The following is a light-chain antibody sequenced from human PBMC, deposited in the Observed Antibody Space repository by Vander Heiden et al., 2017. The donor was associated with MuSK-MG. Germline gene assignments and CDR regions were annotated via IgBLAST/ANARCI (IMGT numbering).Light chain of an antibody. V-gene: IGLV3-21*02. CDR3: QVWDSSSDHVV. Sequence: SYVLPQPPSVSVAPGPTARITCEGNNIGTKSVHWYQQKPGQAPVLVVYDDTDRPSGIPERFSGSNSGNTATLTISRVEAGDEADYYCQVWDSSSDHVVFGGGTKLTVL. CDR2: DDT. J-gene: IGLJ2*01. CDR1: NIGTKS.